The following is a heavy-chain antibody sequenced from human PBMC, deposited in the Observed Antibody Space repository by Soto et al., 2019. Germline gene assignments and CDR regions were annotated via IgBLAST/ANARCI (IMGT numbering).Heavy chain of an antibody. CDR3: AHRRNTYYDILTGYSKNWFDP. CDR1: WFSPSPSGVG. V-gene: IGHV2-5*02. Sequence: GPPLVEPTQTLPLNRPLSWFSPSPSGVGVGWIRQPPGKGLGLLALIYWDDDKRYSPSLKSRLTITKDTSKNQVVLTMTNMDPVDTATYYCAHRRNTYYDILTGYSKNWFDPWGQGTLVTVSS. CDR2: IYWDDDK. D-gene: IGHD3-9*01. J-gene: IGHJ5*02.